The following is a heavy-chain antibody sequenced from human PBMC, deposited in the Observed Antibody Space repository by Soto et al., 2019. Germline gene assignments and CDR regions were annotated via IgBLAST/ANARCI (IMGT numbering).Heavy chain of an antibody. J-gene: IGHJ4*02. CDR1: GDKFDNFW. V-gene: IGHV5-51*01. D-gene: IGHD1-26*01. CDR2: IYFGDSSV. CDR3: ARRRNRVGAPFDS. Sequence: GESLKISCQGSGDKFDNFWIGWVRQMPEKALEWMGMIYFGDSSVRYSPSFQGQVTISAEKSVSTAYLQWSSLKGSDAATYYCARRRNRVGAPFDSWGQGTLVPVYS.